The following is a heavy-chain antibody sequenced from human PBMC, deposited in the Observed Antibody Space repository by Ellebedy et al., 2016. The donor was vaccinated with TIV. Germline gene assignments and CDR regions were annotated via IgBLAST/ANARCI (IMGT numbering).Heavy chain of an antibody. CDR1: AFVYGGFC. D-gene: IGHD2-21*01. V-gene: IGHV3-21*01. CDR2: IDSSGGDT. J-gene: IGHJ6*03. CDR3: VRFPRGAPFVDYLYYMDV. Sequence: PGGSLRLSCAASAFVYGGFCMTWVRQAPGKGLELVSSIDSSGGDTHYADSVTGRFTISRDNARNSLYLQMNSLRVEDTAVYYCVRFPRGAPFVDYLYYMDVWGKGTTVIVSS.